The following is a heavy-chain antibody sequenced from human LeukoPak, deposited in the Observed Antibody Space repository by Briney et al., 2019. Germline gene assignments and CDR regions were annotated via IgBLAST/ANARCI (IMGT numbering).Heavy chain of an antibody. CDR1: GFTFSSYW. D-gene: IGHD4-11*01. Sequence: GGSLRLSCAASGFTFSSYWMSWVRQAPGKGLEWVANIKQDGSEKYYVDSVKGRFTISRDNAKNSLYLQMNSLRAEDTAVYYCASRYSIPYYYYGMDVWGQGTTVTVSS. CDR2: IKQDGSEK. J-gene: IGHJ6*02. V-gene: IGHV3-7*01. CDR3: ASRYSIPYYYYGMDV.